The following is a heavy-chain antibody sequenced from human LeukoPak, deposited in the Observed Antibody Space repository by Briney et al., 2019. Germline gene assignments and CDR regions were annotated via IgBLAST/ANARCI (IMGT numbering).Heavy chain of an antibody. V-gene: IGHV3-30*02. J-gene: IGHJ4*02. CDR3: AKDAVALQDEYYFDS. CDR1: GFTFMNFG. D-gene: IGHD2/OR15-2a*01. CDR2: IRYDGSLK. Sequence: GGSLRLSCASSGFTFMNFGLHWLRQTPGKRLEWVAFIRYDGSLKDYADSVKGRFTVARDNSKNTVSLQMNSLRPEDAAVYYCAKDAVALQDEYYFDSWGAGTLVTVSS.